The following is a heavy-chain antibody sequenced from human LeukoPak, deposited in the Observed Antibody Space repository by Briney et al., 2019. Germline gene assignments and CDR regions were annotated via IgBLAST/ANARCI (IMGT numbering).Heavy chain of an antibody. V-gene: IGHV3-33*08. CDR3: ARDQGIAVKAFDI. Sequence: GGSLRLSCAASGFTFSNNWMTWVRQAPGKGLEWVAVIWYDGSNKYYADSVKGRFTISRDNSKNTLYLQMNSLRAEDTAVYYCARDQGIAVKAFDIWGQGTMVTVSS. CDR2: IWYDGSNK. D-gene: IGHD6-19*01. J-gene: IGHJ3*02. CDR1: GFTFSNNW.